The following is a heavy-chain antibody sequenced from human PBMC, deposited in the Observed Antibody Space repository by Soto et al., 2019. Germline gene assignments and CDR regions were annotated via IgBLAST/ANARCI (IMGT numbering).Heavy chain of an antibody. J-gene: IGHJ4*02. CDR2: ISGSGGST. Sequence: VQLLESGGGLVQPGGSLRLSCAASGFTFSSYAMSWVRQAPGKGLEWVSAISGSGGSTYYADSVKGRFTISRDNSKNTLYLQMNSLRAEDTAVYYCAKDLSYCGGDCYPDPFDYWGQGTLVTVSS. CDR3: AKDLSYCGGDCYPDPFDY. D-gene: IGHD2-21*02. CDR1: GFTFSSYA. V-gene: IGHV3-23*01.